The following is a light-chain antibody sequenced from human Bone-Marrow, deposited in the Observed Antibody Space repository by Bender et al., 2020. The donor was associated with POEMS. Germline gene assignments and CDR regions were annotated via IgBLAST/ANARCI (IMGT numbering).Light chain of an antibody. CDR2: GVN. V-gene: IGLV2-23*02. Sequence: QSALTQPASVSGSPGQSITISCTGTSSDIGNYNPLSWYHQHPGQAPKLMIYGVNRRPSGVSNRFSGSKSGNTASLTISGLQAEDEADYYCCSYAGSATYVFGTGTKVTVL. J-gene: IGLJ1*01. CDR3: CSYAGSATYV. CDR1: SSDIGNYNP.